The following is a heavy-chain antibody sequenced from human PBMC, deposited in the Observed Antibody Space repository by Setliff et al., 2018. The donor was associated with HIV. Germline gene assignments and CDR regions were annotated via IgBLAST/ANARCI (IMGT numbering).Heavy chain of an antibody. V-gene: IGHV1-18*01. D-gene: IGHD3-3*01. CDR2: ISRNNGNT. Sequence: GASVKVSCKASGYNFINNGVSWVRQAPGQGLEWMGWISRNNGNTNYAQKFLGRVTMTTDTSTNTVYMDLRSLKSDDTAVYYCARDPTAPSVTLFGVAGGTYWFDPWGQGTLVTVSS. J-gene: IGHJ5*02. CDR3: ARDPTAPSVTLFGVAGGTYWFDP. CDR1: GYNFINNG.